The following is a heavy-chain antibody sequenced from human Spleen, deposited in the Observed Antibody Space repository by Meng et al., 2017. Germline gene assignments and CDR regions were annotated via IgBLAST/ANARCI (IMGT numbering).Heavy chain of an antibody. CDR3: ARGGDFAMDY. CDR1: SGSISSYY. J-gene: IGHJ4*02. CDR2: VYYSGST. Sequence: SETLSPTCTVSSGSISSYYWNWIRQPPGKGLEWIGNVYYSGSTNYSPSLKSRVTISVDRSKKQFSLKLSSVTAADTAVYYCARGGDFAMDYWGQGTLVTVSS. V-gene: IGHV4-59*01. D-gene: IGHD2-21*02.